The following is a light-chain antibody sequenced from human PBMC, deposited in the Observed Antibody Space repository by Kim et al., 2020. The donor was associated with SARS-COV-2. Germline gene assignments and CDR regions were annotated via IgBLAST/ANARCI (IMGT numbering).Light chain of an antibody. J-gene: IGKJ2*01. CDR1: QSVGSSY. Sequence: EIVLTQSPGTLSLSPGERATLSCRASQSVGSSYLAWYQQKPGQAPRLLIYGASSRATGIPDRFSGSGSGTDFTLTISRLEPEDFAVYYCQQYGSSPYTFGQGTKLAI. CDR3: QQYGSSPYT. V-gene: IGKV3-20*01. CDR2: GAS.